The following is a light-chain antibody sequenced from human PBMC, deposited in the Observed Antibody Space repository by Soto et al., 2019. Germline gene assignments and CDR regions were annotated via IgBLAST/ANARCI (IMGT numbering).Light chain of an antibody. CDR1: SGHSTNA. V-gene: IGLV4-69*01. CDR3: QTWGTGIRV. CDR2: VNSDGSH. J-gene: IGLJ3*02. Sequence: QLVLTQSPSASASLGASVKLTCTLSSGHSTNAIAWHQQQPEKGPRYVMKVNSDGSHRKGDGIPDRFSGSSSGAERYLTISSLQSEDEADYYCQTWGTGIRVFGGGTKLTVL.